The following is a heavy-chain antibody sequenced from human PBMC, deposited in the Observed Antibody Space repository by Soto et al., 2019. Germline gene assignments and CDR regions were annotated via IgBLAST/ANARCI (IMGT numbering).Heavy chain of an antibody. CDR1: GDSVSSNTVA. CDR3: AREGIVKRFDY. J-gene: IGHJ4*02. Sequence: SQTLSLTCVISGDSVSSNTVAWNWIRQSPSRGLEWLGRTLYRSKWSTDYAVSVKSRISVNPDTSKNQFSLHLNSVTPDDTAVYYCAREGIVKRFDYWGQGTLVTVSS. CDR2: TLYRSKWST. D-gene: IGHD3-22*01. V-gene: IGHV6-1*01.